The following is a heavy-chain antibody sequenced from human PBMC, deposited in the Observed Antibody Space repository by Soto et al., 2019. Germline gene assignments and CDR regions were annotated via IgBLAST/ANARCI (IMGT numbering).Heavy chain of an antibody. D-gene: IGHD6-13*01. CDR3: ARDIYMAAAGTAYDY. CDR1: GFPFSISS. V-gene: IGHV3-21*01. CDR2: ISGTSDYI. J-gene: IGHJ4*02. Sequence: GGSLRLSCAASGFPFSISSMNWVRQAPGKGLEWVSSISGTSDYISYADSVKGRFTISRDNAKNSLYLQMNSLRAEDTAVYFCARDIYMAAAGTAYDYWGQGTLVTVSS.